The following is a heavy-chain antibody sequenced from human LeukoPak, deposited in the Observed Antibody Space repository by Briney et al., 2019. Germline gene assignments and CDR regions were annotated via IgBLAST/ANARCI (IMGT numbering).Heavy chain of an antibody. J-gene: IGHJ4*02. CDR3: ARQREQYIDF. V-gene: IGHV4-39*01. CDR1: GVSINSSQYY. Sequence: SETLSLTCAVPGVSINSSQYYWGWIRQPPGKGLEWIGTMYYSGSTYYNPSLKRRVTISVDTSKNQFFLNLSSVTAADTAVYYCARQREQYIDFWGQGTLVTVSS. D-gene: IGHD1-26*01. CDR2: MYYSGST.